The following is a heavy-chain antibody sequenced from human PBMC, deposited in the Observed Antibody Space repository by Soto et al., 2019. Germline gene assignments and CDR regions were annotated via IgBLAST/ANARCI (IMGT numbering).Heavy chain of an antibody. D-gene: IGHD3-22*01. Sequence: VASVKVSCKASGYTFTGYYMHWVRQAPGQGLEWMGWINPNSGGTNYAQKFQGWVTMTRDTSISTAYMELSSLRAEDVAVYYCARFSGYYSDYWGQGTLVTVSS. CDR3: ARFSGYYSDY. V-gene: IGHV1-2*04. CDR2: INPNSGGT. CDR1: GYTFTGYY. J-gene: IGHJ4*02.